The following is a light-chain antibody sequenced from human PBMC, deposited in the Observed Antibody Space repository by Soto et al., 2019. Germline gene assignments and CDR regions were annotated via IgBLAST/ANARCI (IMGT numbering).Light chain of an antibody. CDR2: DAS. V-gene: IGKV1-5*01. J-gene: IGKJ1*01. CDR1: QSISSW. Sequence: DIQMTQSPSTLSASVGDRVTITCRASQSISSWLAWYQQKPGKAPKLLIYDASSLESGVPSRFSGSGSRTEFTLTISSLQPDDFATYYCQQYNSYQTFGQGTKVDIK. CDR3: QQYNSYQT.